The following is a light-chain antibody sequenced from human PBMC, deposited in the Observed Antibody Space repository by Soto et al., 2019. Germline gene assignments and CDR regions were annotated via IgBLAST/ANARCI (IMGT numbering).Light chain of an antibody. CDR2: GNN. CDR1: SSNIGAGYD. CDR3: QSYDSSLSGYV. V-gene: IGLV1-40*01. J-gene: IGLJ1*01. Sequence: QSVLTQPPSVSGAPGRRVTISCTGSSSNIGAGYDVHWYQQLPRTAPKLLIYGNNNRPSGVPDRFSGSKSGTSASLAITGLQAEDEADYYCQSYDSSLSGYVFGTGTKLTVL.